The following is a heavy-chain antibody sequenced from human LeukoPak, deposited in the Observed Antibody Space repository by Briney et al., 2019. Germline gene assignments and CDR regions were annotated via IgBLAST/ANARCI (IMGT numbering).Heavy chain of an antibody. CDR3: ARQTQPYYYDSSGSFDY. V-gene: IGHV1-18*01. CDR2: ISAYNGNT. J-gene: IGHJ4*02. D-gene: IGHD3-22*01. CDR1: GYTFTNYA. Sequence: GASVKVSCKASGYTFTNYAISWVRQAPGQGLEWMGWISAYNGNTNYAQKLQGRVTMTTDTSTSTAYMELRSLRSDDTAVYYCARQTQPYYYDSSGSFDYWGQGTLVTVSS.